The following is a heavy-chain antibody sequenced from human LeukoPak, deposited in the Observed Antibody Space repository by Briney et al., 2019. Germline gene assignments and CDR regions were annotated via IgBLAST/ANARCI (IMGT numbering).Heavy chain of an antibody. Sequence: PSEPLSLPCSLSGGSMTNYYWSWIRQPPGKALEWLAWIYSSGNTEYNPSLKSRVTISLGTSNNQFSLRLTSVTAPDTAVYYCARTGEYSGPGPSWAFDIWGQGTMVTVSS. CDR2: IYSSGNT. V-gene: IGHV4-4*09. CDR3: ARTGEYSGPGPSWAFDI. D-gene: IGHD2-21*01. J-gene: IGHJ3*02. CDR1: GGSMTNYY.